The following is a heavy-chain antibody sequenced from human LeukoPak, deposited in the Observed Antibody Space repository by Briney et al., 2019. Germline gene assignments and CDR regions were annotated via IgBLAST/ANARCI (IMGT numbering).Heavy chain of an antibody. Sequence: ASVKVSCKASGYTFTSYYMHWVRQAPGQGLEWMGWISAYNGNTNYAQKLQGRVTMTTDTSTSTAYMELRSLRSDDTAVYYCARDSEAAAGTAAFDYWGQGTLVTVSS. J-gene: IGHJ4*02. CDR2: ISAYNGNT. D-gene: IGHD6-13*01. CDR3: ARDSEAAAGTAAFDY. CDR1: GYTFTSYY. V-gene: IGHV1-18*04.